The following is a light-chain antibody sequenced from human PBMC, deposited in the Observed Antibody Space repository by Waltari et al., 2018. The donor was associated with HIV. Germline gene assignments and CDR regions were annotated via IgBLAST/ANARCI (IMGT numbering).Light chain of an antibody. J-gene: IGLJ3*02. V-gene: IGLV1-51*01. Sequence: QSVLTQPPSVSAAPGQKVPISCSGSTSIIGNNFVSWYQQFPGTAPKLLIYDNKKRPSGIPDRSPGSRSGTSATLGITGLQTGDEAEYYGGTWDNSLSAWVFGGGTKVTVL. CDR2: DNK. CDR3: GTWDNSLSAWV. CDR1: TSIIGNNF.